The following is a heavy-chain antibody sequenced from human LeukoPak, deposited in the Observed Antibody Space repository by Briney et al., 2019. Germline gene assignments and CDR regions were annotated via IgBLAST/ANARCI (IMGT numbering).Heavy chain of an antibody. CDR3: ARDRYGSGSYNYFDY. J-gene: IGHJ4*02. D-gene: IGHD3-10*01. V-gene: IGHV4-4*07. Sequence: SETLSLTCTVSGGSISSYYWSWIRQPAGKGLEWIGRIYTSGSTNYNPSLKSRVTMSVDTSKNQFSLKLSSVNAADTAVYYCARDRYGSGSYNYFDYWGQGTLVTVSS. CDR1: GGSISSYY. CDR2: IYTSGST.